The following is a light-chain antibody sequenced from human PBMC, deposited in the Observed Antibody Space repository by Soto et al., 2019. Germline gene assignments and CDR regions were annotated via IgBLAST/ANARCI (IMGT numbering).Light chain of an antibody. CDR3: QQYANSPPT. Sequence: ELVLTQSPGTLSLSPGERATLSCRASQSVSSNYLAWYQQKPGQAPRLLINGASSKATRIPDRFSGSGSGTDFTLTINRLEPEDFAVYYCQQYANSPPTFGQGTKLEFK. V-gene: IGKV3-20*01. J-gene: IGKJ2*01. CDR2: GAS. CDR1: QSVSSNY.